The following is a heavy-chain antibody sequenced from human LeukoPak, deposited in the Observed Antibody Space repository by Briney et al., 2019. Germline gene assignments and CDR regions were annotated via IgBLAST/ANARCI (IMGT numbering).Heavy chain of an antibody. Sequence: SETLSLTCSVSGGSISSYYWGWIRQPPGKGLEWIGSIYYSGSPYYNPSLKSRVTISVDTSKKQFSLKLSSVTAADTAVYYCARHVGFITMVRGVINNNWFDPWGQGTLVTVSS. D-gene: IGHD3-10*01. CDR1: GGSISSYY. V-gene: IGHV4-39*01. J-gene: IGHJ5*02. CDR3: ARHVGFITMVRGVINNNWFDP. CDR2: IYYSGSP.